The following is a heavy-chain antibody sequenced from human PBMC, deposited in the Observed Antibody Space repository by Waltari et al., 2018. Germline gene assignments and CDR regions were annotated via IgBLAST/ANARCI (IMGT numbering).Heavy chain of an antibody. CDR3: ARVPPVAVAGTGAFDI. J-gene: IGHJ3*02. CDR2: IYYSGST. Sequence: QVQLQESGPGLVKPSETLSLTCTVSGGPISSHYWCWIRQPPGKGLEWIGYIYYSGSTNYNPSLKSRVTISVDTSKNQFSLKLSSVTAADTAVYYCARVPPVAVAGTGAFDIWGQGTMVTVSS. V-gene: IGHV4-59*11. D-gene: IGHD6-19*01. CDR1: GGPISSHY.